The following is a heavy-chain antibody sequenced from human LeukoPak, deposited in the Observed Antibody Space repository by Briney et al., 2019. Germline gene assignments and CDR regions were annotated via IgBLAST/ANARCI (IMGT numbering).Heavy chain of an antibody. CDR3: AILLPNYYGSGSTD. CDR2: IRYDGSNK. CDR1: GFTFSSYG. Sequence: GGSLRLSCAASGFTFSSYGMHWVHQAPGKGLEWVAFIRYDGSNKYYADSVKGRFTISRDNSKNTLYLQMNSLRAEDTAVYYCAILLPNYYGSGSTDWGQGTLVTVSS. J-gene: IGHJ4*02. D-gene: IGHD3-10*01. V-gene: IGHV3-30*02.